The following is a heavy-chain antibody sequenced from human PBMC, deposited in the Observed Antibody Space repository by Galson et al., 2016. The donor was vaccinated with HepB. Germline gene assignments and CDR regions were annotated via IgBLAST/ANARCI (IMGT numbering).Heavy chain of an antibody. CDR2: INAGYGNT. D-gene: IGHD6-6*01. CDR1: GYTFTTYA. J-gene: IGHJ6*02. V-gene: IGHV1-3*01. CDR3: ARVKIGRSSGGYYYGMDV. Sequence: VSCKASGYTFTTYAIHWVRQAPGQRLEWMGWINAGYGNTKNSQKFQGRATITRDTSASTAYMELSSLRSEDTAVYYCARVKIGRSSGGYYYGMDVWGQGTTVTVSS.